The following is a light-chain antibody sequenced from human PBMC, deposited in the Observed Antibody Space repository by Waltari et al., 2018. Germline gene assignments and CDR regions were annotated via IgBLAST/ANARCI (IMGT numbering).Light chain of an antibody. CDR2: DVT. CDR1: SSGMGTYNY. J-gene: IGLJ2*01. CDR3: SSYMDTTALEL. V-gene: IGLV2-14*03. Sequence: QSALTQPASGSGSPGQSVTISCTGTSSGMGTYNYCSWYQQQPGKAPKLIIFDVTNRPSVVSNLFSGSKSGNTASRISSGLQGEDEADYYCSSYMDTTALELVGGGTSLTVL.